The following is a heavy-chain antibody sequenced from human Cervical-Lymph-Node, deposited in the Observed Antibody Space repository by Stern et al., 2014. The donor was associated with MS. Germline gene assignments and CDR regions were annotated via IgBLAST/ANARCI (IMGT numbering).Heavy chain of an antibody. CDR2: ISSSATII. D-gene: IGHD1-20*01. Sequence: VQLVESGGGLVKPGGSLRLSCAASGFTFGDYYMTWIRQAPGKGLEWISLISSSATIIYHADSVKGRFTISRDNAKNSLYLQMNSLRDEDTAVYYCARMYNYAGNYWGQGTLVTVSS. J-gene: IGHJ4*02. CDR3: ARMYNYAGNY. V-gene: IGHV3-11*01. CDR1: GFTFGDYY.